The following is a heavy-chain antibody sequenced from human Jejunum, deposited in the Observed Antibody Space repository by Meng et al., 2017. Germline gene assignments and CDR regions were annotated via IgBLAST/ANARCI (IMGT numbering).Heavy chain of an antibody. CDR2: VYYSGHT. Sequence: SETLSLTCTVSGDSVSSDIYYWSWIRQPPGQGLEWIGYVYYSGHTDYNPSLKRRVTISIDKSTNQFSLRLSSVTAADTAVYYCARVILYSGSYYFDFWGQGTLVTVSS. V-gene: IGHV4-61*01. J-gene: IGHJ4*02. CDR1: GDSVSSDIYY. D-gene: IGHD1-26*01. CDR3: ARVILYSGSYYFDF.